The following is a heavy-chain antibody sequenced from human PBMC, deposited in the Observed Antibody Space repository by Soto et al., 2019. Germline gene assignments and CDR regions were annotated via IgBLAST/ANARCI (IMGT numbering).Heavy chain of an antibody. CDR3: ARGYSGYNYYYGMDV. Sequence: SVKVSCKASGGTFSMYAISCVVQSALQGLDWMGGIIPIFGTANYAQKFQGRVTITADKSTSTAYMELSSLRSEDTAVYYCARGYSGYNYYYGMDVWGQGTTVTVSS. D-gene: IGHD5-12*01. CDR1: GGTFSMYA. J-gene: IGHJ6*02. V-gene: IGHV1-69*06. CDR2: IIPIFGTA.